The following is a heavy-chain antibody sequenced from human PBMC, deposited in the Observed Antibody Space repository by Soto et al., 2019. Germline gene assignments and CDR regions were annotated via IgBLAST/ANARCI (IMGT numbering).Heavy chain of an antibody. CDR1: GFTFSSYG. CDR2: IWYDGSNK. D-gene: IGHD3-16*01. CDR3: ARDALGSAGWFDP. V-gene: IGHV3-33*01. J-gene: IGHJ5*02. Sequence: PGGSLRLSCAASGFTFSSYGMHWVRQAPGKGLEWVAVIWYDGSNKYYADSVKGRFTISRDNSKNTLYLQMNSLRAEDTAVYYCARDALGSAGWFDPWGQGTLVTVS.